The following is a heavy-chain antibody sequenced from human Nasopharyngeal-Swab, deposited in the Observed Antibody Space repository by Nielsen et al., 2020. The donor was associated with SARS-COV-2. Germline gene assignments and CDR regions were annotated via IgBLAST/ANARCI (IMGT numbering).Heavy chain of an antibody. CDR2: INAGNGNT. CDR3: ARERVVVVSAMYYQYGMDV. J-gene: IGHJ6*02. Sequence: WVGQAPGQRLEWVGRINAGNGNTKYSQKFQGRVTITRDTSASTAYMEMSSLRSEDTAVYYCARERVVVVSAMYYQYGMDVWGQGTTVTVSS. V-gene: IGHV1-3*01. D-gene: IGHD2-15*01.